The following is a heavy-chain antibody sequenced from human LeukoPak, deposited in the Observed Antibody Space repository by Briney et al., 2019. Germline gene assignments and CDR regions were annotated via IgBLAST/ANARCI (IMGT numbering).Heavy chain of an antibody. CDR1: GFPFSSYW. V-gene: IGHV3-48*01. CDR2: INSRSSTI. J-gene: IGHJ3*02. Sequence: GGSLRLSCVASGFPFSSYWMTWVRQAPGKGLEWVSYINSRSSTIYYADSVRGRFTISRDNAKNSLYLQMNSLKAEDTVIYYCAREVGTPQAFDIWGQGTMVTVSS. D-gene: IGHD1-26*01. CDR3: AREVGTPQAFDI.